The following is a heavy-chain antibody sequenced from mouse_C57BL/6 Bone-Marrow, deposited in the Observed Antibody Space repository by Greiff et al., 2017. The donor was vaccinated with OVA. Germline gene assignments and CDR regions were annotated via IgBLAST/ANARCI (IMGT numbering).Heavy chain of an antibody. D-gene: IGHD1-1*01. CDR1: GYTFTSYG. CDR3: AREYYYGSSYGYFDV. Sequence: QVQLQQSGAELARPGASVKLSCKASGYTFTSYGISWVKQRTGQGLEWIGEIYPRSGNTYYNEKFKGKATLTADKSSSTAYMELRSLTSEDSAVYFCAREYYYGSSYGYFDVWGTGTTVTVSS. J-gene: IGHJ1*03. V-gene: IGHV1-81*01. CDR2: IYPRSGNT.